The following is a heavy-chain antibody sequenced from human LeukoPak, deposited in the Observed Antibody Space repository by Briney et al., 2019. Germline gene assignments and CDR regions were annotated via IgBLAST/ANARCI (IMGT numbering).Heavy chain of an antibody. V-gene: IGHV1-46*01. CDR3: ASHSSGWYRLQH. CDR2: INPSGGST. J-gene: IGHJ1*01. D-gene: IGHD6-19*01. CDR1: GYTFTSYY. Sequence: ASVKVSCKASGYTFTSYYMHWVRQAPGQGLEWMGIINPSGGSTSYAQKFRGRVTMTRDTSTSTVYMELSSLRSEDTAVYYCASHSSGWYRLQHWGQGTLVTVSS.